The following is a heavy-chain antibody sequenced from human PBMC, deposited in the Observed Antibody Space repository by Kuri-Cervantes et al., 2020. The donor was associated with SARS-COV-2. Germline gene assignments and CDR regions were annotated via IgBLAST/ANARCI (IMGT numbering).Heavy chain of an antibody. CDR3: ARRPYYYDSSGYWYYFDY. CDR1: GGSISSYY. V-gene: IGHV4-59*12. J-gene: IGHJ4*02. Sequence: SETLSLTCTVSGGSISSYYWSWIRQPPGKGLEWIGYIYYSGSTNYNPSLKSRVTISVDTSKNQFSLKLSSVTAADTAVYYCARRPYYYDSSGYWYYFDYWGQGTLVTVSS. D-gene: IGHD3-22*01. CDR2: IYYSGST.